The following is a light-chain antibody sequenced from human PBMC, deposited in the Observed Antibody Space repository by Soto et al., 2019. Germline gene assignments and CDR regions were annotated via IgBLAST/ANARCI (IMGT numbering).Light chain of an antibody. CDR1: EGVNRNY. CDR3: QQYGTSPRT. Sequence: EIVLTQSPGTLSLSPGQRATLSCRASEGVNRNYVAWYRQKPGQAPRLLIYGASNRPGGIPDRFSGSGSGTDFTLTITRLEPEDFAVYYCQQYGTSPRTFGQGTKVEIK. CDR2: GAS. J-gene: IGKJ1*01. V-gene: IGKV3-20*01.